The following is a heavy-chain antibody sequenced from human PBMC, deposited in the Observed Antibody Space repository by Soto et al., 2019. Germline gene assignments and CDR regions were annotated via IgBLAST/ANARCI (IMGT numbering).Heavy chain of an antibody. CDR3: ARDVSPYSSSWSDY. CDR2: ISAYNGNT. V-gene: IGHV1-18*01. D-gene: IGHD6-13*01. J-gene: IGHJ4*02. Sequence: QVPLVQSGAEVKKPGASVKVSCKASGYTFTSYGISWVRQAPGQGLEWMGWISAYNGNTNYAQKLQGRVTMTTDTXKSKAYMELRSLRSDDTAVYYCARDVSPYSSSWSDYWGQGTLVTVSS. CDR1: GYTFTSYG.